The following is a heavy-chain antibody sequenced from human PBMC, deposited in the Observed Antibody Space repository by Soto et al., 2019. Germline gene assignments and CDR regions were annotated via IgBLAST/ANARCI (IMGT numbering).Heavy chain of an antibody. CDR1: GFTFSSYG. D-gene: IGHD3-22*01. CDR3: AKDKRSLRGFPANYGMDV. V-gene: IGHV3-30*18. CDR2: ISYDGSNK. J-gene: IGHJ6*02. Sequence: GSLRLSCAASGFTFSSYGMHWVRQAPGKGLEWVAVISYDGSNKYYADSVKGRFTISRDNSKNTLYLQMNSLRAEDTAVYYCAKDKRSLRGFPANYGMDVWGQGTTVTVSS.